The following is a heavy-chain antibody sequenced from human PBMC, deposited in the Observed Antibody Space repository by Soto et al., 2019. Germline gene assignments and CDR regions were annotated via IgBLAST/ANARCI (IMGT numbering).Heavy chain of an antibody. CDR1: GASISRYY. V-gene: IGHV4-59*01. CDR2: LNNTGST. Sequence: QVRLQESGPGLVKPSETLSLTCTVSGASISRYYWSWIRQSPGKGLEWIGYLNNTGSTIYNPSLTSRVPLSVDTSKNQFSLKMNSVTAADTAVYYCARDLWGYCGVGCYPLDVWGQGTTVTVSS. J-gene: IGHJ6*02. CDR3: ARDLWGYCGVGCYPLDV. D-gene: IGHD2-21*02.